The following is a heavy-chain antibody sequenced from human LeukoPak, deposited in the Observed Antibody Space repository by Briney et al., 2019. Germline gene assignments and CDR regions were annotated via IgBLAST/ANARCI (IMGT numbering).Heavy chain of an antibody. CDR1: GGSFTGYY. Sequence: SETLSLTCAVYGGSFTGYYWSWICQPPGKGLEWIGEINRSGSTNYNPSLKSRVTISVDTSKNQFSLKLSSVTAADTAVYYCARGGYSTMVRRRTTGGTFDIWGQGTLVTVSS. CDR2: INRSGST. J-gene: IGHJ3*02. CDR3: ARGGYSTMVRRRTTGGTFDI. D-gene: IGHD3-10*01. V-gene: IGHV4-34*01.